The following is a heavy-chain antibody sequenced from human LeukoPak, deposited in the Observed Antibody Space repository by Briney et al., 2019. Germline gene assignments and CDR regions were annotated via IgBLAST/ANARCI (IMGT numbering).Heavy chain of an antibody. D-gene: IGHD3-10*01. CDR3: ARGGRSRGSMSFYYMDV. CDR2: IFDRGTT. J-gene: IGHJ6*03. CDR1: GVSISSSNSY. Sequence: SETLSLTCTVSGVSISSSNSYWGWIRQPPGKGLEWIGYIFDRGTTNYNPSLESRVTISAETSKNQVSLKVKSVTAADTAVYYCARGGRSRGSMSFYYMDVWGKGATVTVSS. V-gene: IGHV4-61*05.